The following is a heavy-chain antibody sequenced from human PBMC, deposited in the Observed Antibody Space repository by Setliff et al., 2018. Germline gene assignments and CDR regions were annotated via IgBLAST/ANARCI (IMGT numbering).Heavy chain of an antibody. CDR3: ARVTGFFYVDA. CDR1: GGSVGSDFSY. D-gene: IGHD3-3*01. J-gene: IGHJ6*03. Sequence: SETLSLTCTVSGGSVGSDFSYWTWNRQSDGKGLEWIGQIYTTWSTNYNPSLKSRVTISLDASKNQFSLRLTSVTAADTAVYYCARVTGFFYVDAWGKGTTVTVSS. V-gene: IGHV4-61*09. CDR2: IYTTWST.